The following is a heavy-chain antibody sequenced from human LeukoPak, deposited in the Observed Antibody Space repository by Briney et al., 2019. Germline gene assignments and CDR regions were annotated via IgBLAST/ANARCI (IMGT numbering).Heavy chain of an antibody. CDR1: GYTFTSYG. CDR3: ARVPVLRYFDWPENYYMDV. D-gene: IGHD3-9*01. J-gene: IGHJ6*03. Sequence: GASVKVSCKASGYTFTSYGISWVRQAPGQGLEWMGWISAYNGNTNYAQKLQGRVTMTTDTSTSTAYMELRSLRSDDTAVYYCARVPVLRYFDWPENYYMDVWGKGTTVTVSS. V-gene: IGHV1-18*01. CDR2: ISAYNGNT.